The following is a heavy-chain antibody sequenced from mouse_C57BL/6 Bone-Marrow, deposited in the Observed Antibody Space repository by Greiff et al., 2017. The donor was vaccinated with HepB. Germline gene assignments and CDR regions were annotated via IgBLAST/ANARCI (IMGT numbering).Heavy chain of an antibody. CDR2: INPNNGGT. Sequence: EVQLQQSGPELVKPGASVKMSCKASGYTFTDYNMHWVKQSHGKSLEWIGYINPNNGGTSYNQKFKGKATLTVNKSSSTAYMELRSLTSEDSAVYYCARGLLLRHYEDYWGQGTSVTVSS. D-gene: IGHD1-2*01. CDR1: GYTFTDYN. CDR3: ARGLLLRHYEDY. V-gene: IGHV1-22*01. J-gene: IGHJ4*01.